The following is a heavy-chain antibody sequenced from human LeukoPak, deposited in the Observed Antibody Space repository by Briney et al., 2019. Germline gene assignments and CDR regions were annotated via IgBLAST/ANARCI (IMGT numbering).Heavy chain of an antibody. D-gene: IGHD3-22*01. CDR2: INPSGGST. Sequence: GASVKVSCKASGYTFTSYYIQWVRQAPGQGLEWMGVINPSGGSTSYAQKFQGRVTMTRDMSTSTVYLELSSLRSEDTAVYYCARDFRDYYDSSGYPNAFDIWSQGTMVTVSS. V-gene: IGHV1-46*01. CDR3: ARDFRDYYDSSGYPNAFDI. CDR1: GYTFTSYY. J-gene: IGHJ3*02.